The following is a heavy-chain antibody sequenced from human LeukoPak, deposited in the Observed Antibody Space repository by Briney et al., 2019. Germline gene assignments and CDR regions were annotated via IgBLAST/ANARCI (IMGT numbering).Heavy chain of an antibody. V-gene: IGHV4-59*01. D-gene: IGHD3-3*01. Sequence: SETLSLTCIVSGGSISSYYWSWNRQPPGKGLEWIGYIYYSGSTNYNPSLKSRVTISVDTSKNQFSLKLSSVTAADTAVYYCASGRYDFWSGRFDYWGQGTLVTVSS. J-gene: IGHJ4*02. CDR3: ASGRYDFWSGRFDY. CDR1: GGSISSYY. CDR2: IYYSGST.